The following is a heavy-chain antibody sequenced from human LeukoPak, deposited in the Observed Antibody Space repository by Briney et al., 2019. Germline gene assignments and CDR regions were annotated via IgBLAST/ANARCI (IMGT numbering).Heavy chain of an antibody. J-gene: IGHJ4*02. Sequence: SQTLSLTCTVSGGSISSGSYYWSWIRQPAGKGLERIGRIYTSGSTNYNPSLKSRVTISVDTSKNQFSLKLSSVTAADTAVYYCARADYYDSSGRFDYWGQGTLVTVSS. D-gene: IGHD3-22*01. CDR3: ARADYYDSSGRFDY. CDR1: GGSISSGSYY. V-gene: IGHV4-61*02. CDR2: IYTSGST.